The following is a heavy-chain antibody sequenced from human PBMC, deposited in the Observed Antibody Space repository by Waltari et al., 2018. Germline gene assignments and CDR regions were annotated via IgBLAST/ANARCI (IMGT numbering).Heavy chain of an antibody. Sequence: EVQLLPSGAEVKKPGDTVNISCKSSGYTFTDYYIHWGKQTPGKGLEWMGRVGPKDGETIYAEKFQDRVTISADTSTDTVYMIMNGLRFDDTALYFCSRSGSDDWFDPWGRGTPVTVVS. CDR3: SRSGSDDWFDP. V-gene: IGHV1-69-2*01. J-gene: IGHJ5*02. CDR2: VGPKDGET. D-gene: IGHD2-15*01. CDR1: GYTFTDYY.